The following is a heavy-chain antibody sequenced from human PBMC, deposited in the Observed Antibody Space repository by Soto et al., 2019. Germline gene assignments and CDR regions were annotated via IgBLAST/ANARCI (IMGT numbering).Heavy chain of an antibody. D-gene: IGHD1-1*01. CDR2: VSSSGHIT. V-gene: IGHV3-30-3*01. Sequence: VQLLESGGGLVQPGGSLRLSCAASGFTFNIYAMIWVRQAPGKGLEWVAVVSSSGHITIYADSVKGRFIISRDNSRNTLYLQMNSLRTEDTAVYYSAREVVTTQWYFDNWGQGIQVTVSS. J-gene: IGHJ4*02. CDR3: AREVVTTQWYFDN. CDR1: GFTFNIYA.